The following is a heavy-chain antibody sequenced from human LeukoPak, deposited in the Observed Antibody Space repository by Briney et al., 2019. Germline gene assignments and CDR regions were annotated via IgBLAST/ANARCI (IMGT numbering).Heavy chain of an antibody. D-gene: IGHD5-12*01. CDR1: GFTFSSSW. V-gene: IGHV3-49*04. J-gene: IGHJ6*02. CDR2: IRSKAYGGTT. Sequence: GGSLRLSCAASGFTFSSSWMTWVRQAPGKGLEWVGFIRSKAYGGTTEFAASVKGRFTISRDDSKSIAYLQMNSLKTEDTAVYYCTTYDPSNYYGMDVWGQGTTVTVS. CDR3: TTYDPSNYYGMDV.